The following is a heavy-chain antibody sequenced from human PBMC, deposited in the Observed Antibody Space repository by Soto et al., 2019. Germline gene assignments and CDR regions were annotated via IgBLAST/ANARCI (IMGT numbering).Heavy chain of an antibody. CDR1: GYTFTSYA. J-gene: IGHJ4*02. CDR2: INAGNGNT. D-gene: IGHD3-22*01. CDR3: ARSPMGYDSSGYAYYFDY. V-gene: IGHV1-3*01. Sequence: GASVKVSCKASGYTFTSYAMHWVRQAPGQRLEWMGWINAGNGNTKYSQKFQGRVTITRDTSASTAYMELSSLRSGDTAVYYCARSPMGYDSSGYAYYFDYWGQGTLVTVSS.